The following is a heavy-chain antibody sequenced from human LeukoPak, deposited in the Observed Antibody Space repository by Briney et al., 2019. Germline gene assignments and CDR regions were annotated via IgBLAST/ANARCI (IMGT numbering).Heavy chain of an antibody. Sequence: SETLSLTCAVYGGSFSGYYWSWIRQPPGKGREWIGEINHSGSTNYNPSLKSRVTISVDTSKNQFSLKLSSVTAADTAVYYCARGLSGSYYPHFDYWGQGTLVTVSS. CDR1: GGSFSGYY. V-gene: IGHV4-34*01. D-gene: IGHD1-26*01. J-gene: IGHJ4*02. CDR2: INHSGST. CDR3: ARGLSGSYYPHFDY.